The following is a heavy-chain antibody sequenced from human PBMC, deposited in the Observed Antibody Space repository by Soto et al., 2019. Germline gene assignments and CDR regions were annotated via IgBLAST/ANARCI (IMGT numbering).Heavy chain of an antibody. V-gene: IGHV4-61*01. J-gene: IGHJ1*01. Sequence: QVQLQESGPGLVKPSETLSLTCSVSGGSVSGSSHYWNWIRQTPGKGLEWIGYIDYSGSTKYSPSLKSRVTISLETSKTQFSLKMSSVTAADTAVYYCARGGTSSRRAVAGYFHYWGQGIQVTVSS. CDR1: GGSVSGSSHY. D-gene: IGHD1-7*01. CDR2: IDYSGST. CDR3: ARGGTSSRRAVAGYFHY.